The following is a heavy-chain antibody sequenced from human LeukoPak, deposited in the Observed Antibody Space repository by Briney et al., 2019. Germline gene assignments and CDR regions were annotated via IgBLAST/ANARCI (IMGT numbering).Heavy chain of an antibody. V-gene: IGHV1-2*02. J-gene: IGHJ4*02. D-gene: IGHD2-2*01. Sequence: ASVTVSCKASGYTFADYYIHWVRQAPGQGLEWIGLIHPNTGGTDYAQNFQGRVTMTRDTSITTAYMELSRLRSDDTAVYYCARRPIVGVPAPIDYWGQGNLVTVSS. CDR1: GYTFADYY. CDR3: ARRPIVGVPAPIDY. CDR2: IHPNTGGT.